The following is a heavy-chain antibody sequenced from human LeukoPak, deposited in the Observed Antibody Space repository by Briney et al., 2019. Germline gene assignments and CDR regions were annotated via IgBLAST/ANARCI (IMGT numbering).Heavy chain of an antibody. CDR1: GGSISSGSYY. Sequence: PSQTLSLTCTVSGGSISSGSYYWSWIRQPAGKGLEWIGRIDTSGSTNYNPSLKSRVTISVDTSKNQFSLRLSSVTAADTAVYYCARDWGVSARPGYMDVWGKGTTVTVSS. V-gene: IGHV4-61*02. D-gene: IGHD6-6*01. CDR3: ARDWGVSARPGYMDV. J-gene: IGHJ6*03. CDR2: IDTSGST.